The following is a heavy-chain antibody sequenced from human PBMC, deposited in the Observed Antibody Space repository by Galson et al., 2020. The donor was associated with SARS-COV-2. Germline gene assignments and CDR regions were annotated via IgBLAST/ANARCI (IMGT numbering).Heavy chain of an antibody. CDR1: GGSFSSSIYY. CDR2: LFYGRTT. V-gene: IGHV4-39*07. Sequence: ASETLSLTCSVSGGSFSSSIYYWGWIRHSPGKGLEWIGALFYGRTTYYNPSLKNRVTISVDTSKNQFSLSLSSVTAADTAVYYCARVTYYSSSWNFHYCGMDVWGQGTTVTVSS. CDR3: ARVTYYSSSWNFHYCGMDV. D-gene: IGHD6-13*01. J-gene: IGHJ6*02.